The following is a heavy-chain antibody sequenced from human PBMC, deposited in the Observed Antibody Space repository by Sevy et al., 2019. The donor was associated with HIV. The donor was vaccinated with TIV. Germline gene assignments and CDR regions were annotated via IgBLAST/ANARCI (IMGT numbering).Heavy chain of an antibody. CDR2: IYYSGST. CDR1: GGSISSGDYY. D-gene: IGHD6-19*01. CDR3: ARERVSGGGFFDI. V-gene: IGHV4-30-4*01. J-gene: IGHJ3*02. Sequence: SETLSLTCTVSGGSISSGDYYWSWIRQPPGKGLEWIGYIYYSGSTYYNPSLKSRVTISVDTSKNQFSLKLSSVTAADTAVYYCARERVSGGGFFDIWGQWTMVTVSS.